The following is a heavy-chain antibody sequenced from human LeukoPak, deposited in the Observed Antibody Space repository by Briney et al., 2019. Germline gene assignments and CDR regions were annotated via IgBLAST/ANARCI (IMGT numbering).Heavy chain of an antibody. CDR3: ARGDVGSSGYYVDY. V-gene: IGHV4-59*01. D-gene: IGHD3-22*01. CDR2: IYYSGST. J-gene: IGHJ4*02. CDR1: GGSISSYY. Sequence: PSETLSLTCTVSGGSISSYYWSWIRQPPGKGLEWIGYIYYSGSTNYNPSLKSRVTISVDTSKNQFSLKLSSVTAADTAVYYCARGDVGSSGYYVDYWGQGTLVTVSS.